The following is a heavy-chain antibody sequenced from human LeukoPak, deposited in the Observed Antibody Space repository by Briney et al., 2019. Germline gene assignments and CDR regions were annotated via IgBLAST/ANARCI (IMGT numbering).Heavy chain of an antibody. J-gene: IGHJ4*02. V-gene: IGHV4-61*09. CDR2: ISTSGNT. Sequence: PSETLSLTCSVSGGSVSSGTYYWSWIRQSAGKGLEWIGHISTSGNTNYNPSVRSRVTISLDTSKNQFSLKLTSVTAADTALYYCARGGGYYFDTEDYWGQGTLVTVSP. D-gene: IGHD3-22*01. CDR1: GGSVSSGTYY. CDR3: ARGGGYYFDTEDY.